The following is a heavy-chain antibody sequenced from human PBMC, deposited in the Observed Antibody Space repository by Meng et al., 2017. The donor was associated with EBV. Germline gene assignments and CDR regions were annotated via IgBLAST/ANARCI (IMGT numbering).Heavy chain of an antibody. CDR2: VHESGNS. CDR1: GGAMSPYY. CDR3: ARLNQFLEWDFDY. Sequence: QLRESGPGLVRPSEXLPRTCPVSGGAMSPYYWNWIRQFPEKGLEWIGYVHESGNSNYNPSLRDRVTISLDTSKNQFSLELNSVTAADTALYYCARLNQFLEWDFDYWGRGTLVTVSS. V-gene: IGHV4-59*01. D-gene: IGHD3-3*01. J-gene: IGHJ4*02.